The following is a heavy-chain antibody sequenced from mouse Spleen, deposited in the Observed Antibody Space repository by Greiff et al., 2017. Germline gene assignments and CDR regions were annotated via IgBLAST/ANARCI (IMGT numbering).Heavy chain of an antibody. J-gene: IGHJ1*01. D-gene: IGHD2-14*01. Sequence: EVKLVESGGGLVKPGGSLKLSCAASGFAFSSYDMSWVRQTPEKRLEWVAYISSGGGSTYYPDTVKGRFTISRDNARNILYLQMSSLRSEDTAVYYCARRDYRYWYFDVWGAGTTVTVSS. CDR3: ARRDYRYWYFDV. V-gene: IGHV5-12-1*01. CDR2: ISSGGGST. CDR1: GFAFSSYD.